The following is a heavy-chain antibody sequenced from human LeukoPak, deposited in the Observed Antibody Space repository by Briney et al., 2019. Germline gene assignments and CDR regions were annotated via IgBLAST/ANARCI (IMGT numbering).Heavy chain of an antibody. D-gene: IGHD6-13*01. CDR2: ISGSGGST. CDR3: AKDRDTQQLAPFDY. CDR1: GFTFSDYY. J-gene: IGHJ4*02. V-gene: IGHV3-23*01. Sequence: GGSLRLSCAASGFTFSDYYMSWIRQAPGKGLEWVSAISGSGGSTYYADSVKGRFTISRDNSKNTLYPQMNSLRAEDTAVYYCAKDRDTQQLAPFDYWGQGTLVTVSS.